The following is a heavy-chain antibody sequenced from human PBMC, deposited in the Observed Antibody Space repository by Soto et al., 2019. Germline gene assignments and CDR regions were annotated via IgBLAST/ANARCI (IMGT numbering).Heavy chain of an antibody. V-gene: IGHV4-59*01. Sequence: SETLSLTCTFSGGSISSYYWSWIRQPPGKGLEWIGYIYYSGSTNYNPSLKSRVTISVDTSKNQFSLKLSSVTAADTAVYYCARVWTTRRGDYYYGMDVWGQGTTVTVSS. CDR3: ARVWTTRRGDYYYGMDV. D-gene: IGHD4-4*01. J-gene: IGHJ6*02. CDR1: GGSISSYY. CDR2: IYYSGST.